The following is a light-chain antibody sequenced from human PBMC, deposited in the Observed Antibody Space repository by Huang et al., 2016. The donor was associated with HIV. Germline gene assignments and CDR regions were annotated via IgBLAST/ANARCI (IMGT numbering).Light chain of an antibody. CDR2: DTS. J-gene: IGKJ4*01. CDR1: QSVSSY. Sequence: EIVLTQSPATLSLAPGERATLSCRASQSVSSYLAWYQQKPGQPPRLLIYDTSNMATDIPARFSGSGSGTDFTLTITSLEPDDFAVYYCQERSNWPELTFGGGTKVEIK. V-gene: IGKV3-11*01. CDR3: QERSNWPELT.